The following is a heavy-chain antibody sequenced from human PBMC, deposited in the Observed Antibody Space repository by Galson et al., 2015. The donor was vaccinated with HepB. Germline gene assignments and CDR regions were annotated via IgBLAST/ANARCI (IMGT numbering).Heavy chain of an antibody. Sequence: SVKVSCKASGYTFIDYYMHWVRQAPGQGLEWMGRINPNSGGTNYAQKFQGKVIMTRDTSINTAYMVLSRLRSDDTAVYYCARDYYESSGPPAAYLQHWGQGTLVTVSS. CDR2: INPNSGGT. V-gene: IGHV1-2*06. J-gene: IGHJ1*01. CDR3: ARDYYESSGPPAAYLQH. D-gene: IGHD3-22*01. CDR1: GYTFIDYY.